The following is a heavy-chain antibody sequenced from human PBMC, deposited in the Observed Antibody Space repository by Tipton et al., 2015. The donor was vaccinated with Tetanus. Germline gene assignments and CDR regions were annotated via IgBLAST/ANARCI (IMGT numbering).Heavy chain of an antibody. CDR1: GGSISNYY. CDR2: IFYSGDT. Sequence: LRLSCTVSGGSISNYYWNWIRQSPGGRLEWIGNIFYSGDTAYNRSLQSRARIVLDTAKKEFSLRLSSVTAADTAVYYCARSIPAGPVWPYEHWGQGALVTVSS. J-gene: IGHJ4*02. CDR3: ARSIPAGPVWPYEH. V-gene: IGHV4-59*01. D-gene: IGHD2-21*01.